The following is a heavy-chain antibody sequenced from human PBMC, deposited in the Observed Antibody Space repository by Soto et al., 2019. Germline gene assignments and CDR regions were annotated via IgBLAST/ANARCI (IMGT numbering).Heavy chain of an antibody. J-gene: IGHJ4*02. CDR1: GYTFRNYG. CDR3: ATPPRNEVDTD. D-gene: IGHD5-18*01. V-gene: IGHV1-18*01. CDR2: INTYNGNT. Sequence: QVQLVQSGGEVRKPGASVKVSCKASGYTFRNYGINWVRQAPGQGLEWMAWINTYNGNTDYAQKFQDRVTLTTDTSTSPAYMELRSLISDDPAVYYCATPPRNEVDTDWGQGTLVIVSS.